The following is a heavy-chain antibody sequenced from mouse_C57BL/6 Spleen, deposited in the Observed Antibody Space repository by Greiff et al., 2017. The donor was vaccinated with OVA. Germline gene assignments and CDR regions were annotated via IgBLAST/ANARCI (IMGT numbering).Heavy chain of an antibody. Sequence: EVQRVESGGGLVQSGRSLRLSCATSGFTFSDFYMEWVRQAPGKGLEWIAASRNKANDYTTEYSASVKGRFIVSRDTSQSILYLQMNALRAEDTAIYYCARDNYYGSSYGAMDYWGQGTSVTVSS. CDR3: ARDNYYGSSYGAMDY. D-gene: IGHD1-1*01. CDR1: GFTFSDFY. J-gene: IGHJ4*01. V-gene: IGHV7-1*01. CDR2: SRNKANDYTT.